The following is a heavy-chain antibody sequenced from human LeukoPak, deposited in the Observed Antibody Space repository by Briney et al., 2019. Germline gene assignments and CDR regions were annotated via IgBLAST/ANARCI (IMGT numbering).Heavy chain of an antibody. CDR2: ISYDGSNK. CDR3: AIGARYSYGPNYCDY. CDR1: GFTFSSYA. D-gene: IGHD5-18*01. Sequence: GGSLRLSCAASGFTFSSYAMHWVRQAPGKGLEWVAVISYDGSNKYYADSVKGRFTISRDNSKNTLYLQMNSLRAEDTAVYYCAIGARYSYGPNYCDYWGQGTLVTV. J-gene: IGHJ4*02. V-gene: IGHV3-30*04.